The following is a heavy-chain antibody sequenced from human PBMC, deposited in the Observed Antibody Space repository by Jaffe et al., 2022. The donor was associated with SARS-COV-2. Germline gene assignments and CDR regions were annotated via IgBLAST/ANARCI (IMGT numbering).Heavy chain of an antibody. CDR1: GYTFTSYY. CDR2: INPSGGST. Sequence: QVQLVQSGAEVKKPGASVKVSCKASGYTFTSYYMHWVRQAPGQGLEWMGIINPSGGSTSYAQKFQGRVTMTRDTSTSTVYMELSSLRSEDTAVYYCARDWKGGIAAAGTFDYWGQGTLVTVSS. D-gene: IGHD6-13*01. J-gene: IGHJ4*02. V-gene: IGHV1-46*01. CDR3: ARDWKGGIAAAGTFDY.